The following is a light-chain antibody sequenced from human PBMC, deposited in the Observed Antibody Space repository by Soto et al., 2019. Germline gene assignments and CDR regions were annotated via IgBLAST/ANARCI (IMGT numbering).Light chain of an antibody. CDR3: QQYKSYSWT. CDR1: QTISSW. J-gene: IGKJ1*01. V-gene: IGKV1-5*03. Sequence: DIQMTQSPSTLSGSVGDRVTITCRASQTISSWLAWYQQKPGKAPKLLIYKASTLKSGVPSRFSGSGSGTEFTLTISSLQPDDFATYYCQQYKSYSWTFGQGTKVDIK. CDR2: KAS.